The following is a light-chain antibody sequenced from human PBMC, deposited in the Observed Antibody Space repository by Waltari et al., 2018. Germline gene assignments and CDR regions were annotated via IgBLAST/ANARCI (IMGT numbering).Light chain of an antibody. J-gene: IGLJ2*01. V-gene: IGLV1-47*01. Sequence: QSVLTQPPSASGAPGQRVTISCSGSSSNIGSNFVYCNQQLPGPAPKLLIYRNNQRPSGVPDRFSGSKSGTSASLAISGLRSEDEAHYYCAAWDDSLEEVFGGGTKLTVL. CDR2: RNN. CDR3: AAWDDSLEEV. CDR1: SSNIGSNF.